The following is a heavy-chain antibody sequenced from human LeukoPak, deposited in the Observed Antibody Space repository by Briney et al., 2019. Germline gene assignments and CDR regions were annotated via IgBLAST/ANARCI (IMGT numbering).Heavy chain of an antibody. CDR3: VRGRTVRGVIKFYYYMDV. Sequence: PSETLSLTCTVSGGSISSSSYYWGWIRQPPGKGLEWIGEINYSGSTNYNPSLKSRVTISVDTSKNQFSLKLSSVTAADTAVYYCVRGRTVRGVIKFYYYMDVWGKGTTVTVSS. J-gene: IGHJ6*03. CDR1: GGSISSSSYY. V-gene: IGHV4-39*07. D-gene: IGHD3-10*01. CDR2: INYSGST.